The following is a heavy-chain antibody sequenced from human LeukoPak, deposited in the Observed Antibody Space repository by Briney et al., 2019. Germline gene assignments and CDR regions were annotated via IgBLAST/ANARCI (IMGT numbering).Heavy chain of an antibody. Sequence: GASVKVSCKASGYTFTDYYMHWVRQAPGQELEWMGRINPNSGGANYAQQFQGRVTMTRDTSITTAYMEVVRLTSDDTAVYYCARGSGYGDSPGLDWGQGTLVTVSS. V-gene: IGHV1-2*06. J-gene: IGHJ4*02. CDR2: INPNSGGA. D-gene: IGHD4-17*01. CDR1: GYTFTDYY. CDR3: ARGSGYGDSPGLD.